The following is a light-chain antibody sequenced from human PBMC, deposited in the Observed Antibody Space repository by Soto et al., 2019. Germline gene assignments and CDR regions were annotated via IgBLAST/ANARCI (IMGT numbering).Light chain of an antibody. Sequence: ILTAQFPATLSVSPRERATLSCRAGQRVSPNVAWYQQRPGQAPRLLIYCASTRATGIPVRVSGSESGTEFTLTIISLESLDFAVYYCQGNYTWPSFGQGTRLEI. CDR2: CAS. J-gene: IGKJ5*01. V-gene: IGKV3-15*01. CDR1: QRVSPN. CDR3: QGNYTWPS.